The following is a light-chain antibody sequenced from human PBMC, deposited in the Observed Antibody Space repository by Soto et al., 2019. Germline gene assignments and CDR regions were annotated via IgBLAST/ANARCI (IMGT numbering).Light chain of an antibody. CDR3: QQYGDLPWT. CDR2: STS. V-gene: IGKV3-20*01. J-gene: IGKJ1*01. CDR1: QSVGDTY. Sequence: EIVLTQSPGTLSLSPGEGATLSCRASQSVGDTYLAWYQQKPGQAPRLLMYSTSIRATGIPDRFSGSGSGTDFTLTINRLEPEDFAVYYCQQYGDLPWTFGQGTKVDIK.